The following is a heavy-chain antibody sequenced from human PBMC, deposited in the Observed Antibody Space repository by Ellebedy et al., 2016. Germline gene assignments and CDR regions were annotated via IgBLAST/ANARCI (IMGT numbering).Heavy chain of an antibody. Sequence: SETLSLTCTVSGGSISSSSYYWGWIRQPPGKGLEWIGSIYYSGSTYYNPSLKSRVTISVDTSKNQFSLKLSSVTAADTAVYYCARHATGRSRVGLKQRQFDPWGQGTLVTVSS. CDR2: IYYSGST. J-gene: IGHJ5*02. V-gene: IGHV4-39*01. CDR1: GGSISSSSYY. D-gene: IGHD3-10*01. CDR3: ARHATGRSRVGLKQRQFDP.